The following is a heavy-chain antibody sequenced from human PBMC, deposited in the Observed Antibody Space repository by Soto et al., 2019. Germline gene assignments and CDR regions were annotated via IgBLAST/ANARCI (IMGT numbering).Heavy chain of an antibody. J-gene: IGHJ5*02. CDR2: IYYSGST. D-gene: IGHD6-13*01. Sequence: PSETLSLTCTVSGGSISSYYWSWIRQPPGKGLEWIGYIYYSGSTNYNPSLKSRVTISVDTSKNQFSLKLSSVTAADTAVYYCARDVSSSFVGWFDPWGQGTLVTVSS. CDR1: GGSISSYY. CDR3: ARDVSSSFVGWFDP. V-gene: IGHV4-59*01.